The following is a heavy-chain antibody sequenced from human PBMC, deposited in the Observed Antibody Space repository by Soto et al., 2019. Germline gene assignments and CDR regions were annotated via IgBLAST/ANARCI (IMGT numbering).Heavy chain of an antibody. V-gene: IGHV3-11*01. CDR2: ISDSGDIM. Sequence: QVHLVESGGGLVKPGGSLRLSCAASGFTFSNYYMSWIRQAPGKGLEWVSYISDSGDIMYYADSVKGRFTISRDNAKNLLYLKMNSLRAEDTAVYYCARDLGYYDSSGYFDFWGQGTLVTVSS. CDR1: GFTFSNYY. J-gene: IGHJ4*02. D-gene: IGHD3-22*01. CDR3: ARDLGYYDSSGYFDF.